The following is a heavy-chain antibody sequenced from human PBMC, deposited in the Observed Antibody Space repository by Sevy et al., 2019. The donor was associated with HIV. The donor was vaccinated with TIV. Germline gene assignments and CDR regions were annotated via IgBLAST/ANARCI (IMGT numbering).Heavy chain of an antibody. Sequence: GGSLRLSCAASGFSFSGYAMSWVRQAPGKGLEWVSGVRSRGGSTFYADSVKGRFTISRDNSKNTLYLQMNSLRAEDTAIYYGAKEGAAIGIPYFDYWGQGTLVTVSS. CDR3: AKEGAAIGIPYFDY. J-gene: IGHJ4*02. CDR2: VRSRGGST. V-gene: IGHV3-23*01. CDR1: GFSFSGYA. D-gene: IGHD6-13*01.